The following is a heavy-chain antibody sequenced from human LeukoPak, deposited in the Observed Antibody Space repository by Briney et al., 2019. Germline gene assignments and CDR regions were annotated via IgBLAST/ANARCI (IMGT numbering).Heavy chain of an antibody. Sequence: GGSLRLSCAASGFIVSSNYMSWVRQAPGKGLEWVSVIYSGSSTYYADSVKGRFTISRDISKNTLYLQMNSLRAEDTAVYYCASLVGGSGWTGYYFDYWGQGTLVTVSS. CDR3: ASLVGGSGWTGYYFDY. CDR2: IYSGSST. J-gene: IGHJ4*02. CDR1: GFIVSSNY. V-gene: IGHV3-53*01. D-gene: IGHD6-19*01.